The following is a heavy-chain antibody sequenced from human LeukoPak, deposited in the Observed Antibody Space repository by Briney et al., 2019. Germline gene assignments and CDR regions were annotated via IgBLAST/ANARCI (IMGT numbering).Heavy chain of an antibody. Sequence: SVTVSCKASGGTFSGYAMSWVRQAPGQGLEGMGRVIPILGIANYAQKFQGRVTITADKSTSTAYMELSSLRSEDTAVYYCARATRHRGWYTGYYFDYWGQGTLVTVSS. J-gene: IGHJ4*02. CDR1: GGTFSGYA. D-gene: IGHD6-19*01. V-gene: IGHV1-69*04. CDR2: VIPILGIA. CDR3: ARATRHRGWYTGYYFDY.